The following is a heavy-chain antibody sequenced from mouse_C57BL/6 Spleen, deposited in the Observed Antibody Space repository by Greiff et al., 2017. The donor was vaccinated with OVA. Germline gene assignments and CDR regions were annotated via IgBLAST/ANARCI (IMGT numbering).Heavy chain of an antibody. CDR3: AREVHYYGSSSHYAMDY. CDR2: IYPGDGDT. Sequence: QVQLQQSGPELVKPGASVKISCKASGYAFSSSWMNWVKQRPGKGLEWIGRIYPGDGDTNYNGKFKGKATLTADKSSSTAYMHLSSLTSEDSAVYFCAREVHYYGSSSHYAMDYWGQGTSVTVSS. D-gene: IGHD1-1*01. V-gene: IGHV1-82*01. CDR1: GYAFSSSW. J-gene: IGHJ4*01.